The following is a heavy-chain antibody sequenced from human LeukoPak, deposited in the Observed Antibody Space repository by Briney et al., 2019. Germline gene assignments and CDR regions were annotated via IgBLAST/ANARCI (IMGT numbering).Heavy chain of an antibody. J-gene: IGHJ3*02. CDR2: IYSGGST. Sequence: PGGSLRLSCAASGFTVSGNYMSWVRQAPGKGLEWVSVIYSGGSTYYADSVKGRFTISRDNSKNTLYLQMNSLRAEDTAVYYCAREGAYYDSSGYSIAAFDIWGQGTMVTVSS. CDR3: AREGAYYDSSGYSIAAFDI. CDR1: GFTVSGNY. D-gene: IGHD3-22*01. V-gene: IGHV3-66*01.